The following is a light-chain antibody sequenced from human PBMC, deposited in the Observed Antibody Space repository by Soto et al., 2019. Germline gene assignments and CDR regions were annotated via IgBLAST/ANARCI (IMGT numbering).Light chain of an antibody. CDR3: QQYNNWPWT. V-gene: IGKV1-9*01. CDR2: GAS. J-gene: IGKJ1*01. CDR1: QGITSY. Sequence: IQLTQSPSSLSASVGDSVTITCRASQGITSYLAWYQQKPGKAPNLLIYGASTLQSGVPARFSGSGSGTDFTLTISSLQSEDFAVYYCQQYNNWPWTFGQGTKVDIK.